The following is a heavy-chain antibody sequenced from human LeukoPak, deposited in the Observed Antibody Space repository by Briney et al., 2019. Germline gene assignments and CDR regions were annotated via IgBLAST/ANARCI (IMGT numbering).Heavy chain of an antibody. CDR1: GFTFSSYG. V-gene: IGHV3-33*01. J-gene: IGHJ6*02. Sequence: GGSLRLSCAASGFTFSSYGMHWVRQAPGKGLEWVAVIWYDGSNKYYADSVKGRFTISRDNSKNTLYLQMNSLRAEDTAVYYCSLGTIFGVVSHAKYYYYGMDVWGQGTTVTVSS. CDR2: IWYDGSNK. D-gene: IGHD3-3*01. CDR3: SLGTIFGVVSHAKYYYYGMDV.